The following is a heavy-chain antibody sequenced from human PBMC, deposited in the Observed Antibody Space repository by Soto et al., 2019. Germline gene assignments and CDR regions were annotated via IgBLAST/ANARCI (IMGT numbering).Heavy chain of an antibody. CDR2: ISYSGSTI. D-gene: IGHD4-4*01. V-gene: IGHV3-48*03. Sequence: PGGSLRLSCAASGFTFSSYEMNWVRQAPGKGLEWVSSISYSGSTIYYADSVKGRFTISRDNSKNSLYLQMNSLRAEDTAVYYCARDDLYSNYFNYWGQGTLVTVSS. CDR1: GFTFSSYE. J-gene: IGHJ4*02. CDR3: ARDDLYSNYFNY.